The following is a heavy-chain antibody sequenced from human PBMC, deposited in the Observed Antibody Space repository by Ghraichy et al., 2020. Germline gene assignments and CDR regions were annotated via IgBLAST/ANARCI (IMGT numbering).Heavy chain of an antibody. Sequence: GGSLRLSCVGSGFTFSSYSMNWVRQSPGKRLEWISYITSSGSFRFYAASVKGRFTISRDNAQNSLSLQINSLTDEDTAVYYCARGSTVVRFYYYDGMDVWGQGTTVTVSS. CDR1: GFTFSSYS. CDR3: ARGSTVVRFYYYDGMDV. CDR2: ITSSGSFR. V-gene: IGHV3-48*02. D-gene: IGHD4-23*01. J-gene: IGHJ6*02.